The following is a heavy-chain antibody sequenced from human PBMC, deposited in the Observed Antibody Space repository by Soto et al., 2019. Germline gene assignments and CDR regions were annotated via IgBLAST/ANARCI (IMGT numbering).Heavy chain of an antibody. J-gene: IGHJ3*02. CDR2: IYYSGST. Sequence: PSETLSLTCTVSGGSISSGGYYWSWIRQHPGKGLEWIGYIYYSGSTYYNPSLKSRVTISVDTSKNQFSLKLSSVTAADTAVYYCARDLRTREAFDIWGQGTMVTVSS. CDR1: GGSISSGGYY. CDR3: ARDLRTREAFDI. V-gene: IGHV4-31*03.